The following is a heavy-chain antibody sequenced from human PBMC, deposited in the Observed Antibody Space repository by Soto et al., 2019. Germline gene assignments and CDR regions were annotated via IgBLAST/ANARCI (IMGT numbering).Heavy chain of an antibody. CDR1: GYTFTNYG. V-gene: IGHV1-18*01. Sequence: QVQLVQSGAEVKKPGASVKVSCKASGYTFTNYGITWVRQAPGQGLEWMGWISPYNGNTNYAQNLQGRVTMTTDTSTSTAYMELRSLRSDDTAVYYCARSPPAARYFEWYFAYWGQGTLVTVSS. CDR2: ISPYNGNT. D-gene: IGHD3-9*01. J-gene: IGHJ4*02. CDR3: ARSPPAARYFEWYFAY.